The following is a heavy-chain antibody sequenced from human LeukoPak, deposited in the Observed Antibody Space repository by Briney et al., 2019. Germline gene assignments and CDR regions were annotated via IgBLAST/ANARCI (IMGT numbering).Heavy chain of an antibody. CDR2: ISHSGST. J-gene: IGHJ4*02. CDR1: GFPIRSEYY. V-gene: IGHV4-38-2*02. Sequence: SETLSLTCPFCGFPIRSEYYRHWIRPPPGKGLEWIGTISHSGSTYYYPCLQNGLIIHIDTSKNQFSLKLSSLTAADTAEYFCAREPAGRGAMDYWGQGTLVTVSS. D-gene: IGHD2-2*01. CDR3: AREPAGRGAMDY.